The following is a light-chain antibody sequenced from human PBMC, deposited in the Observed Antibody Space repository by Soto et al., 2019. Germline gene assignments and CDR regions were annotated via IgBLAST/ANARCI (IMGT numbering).Light chain of an antibody. Sequence: DIQMTQSPSTLSASVGDRVTITCRASQSISSWLAWYQQKPGKAPKLLIYKASSLESGVPSRFSGSGYGTEFTLTISSLQPDDFATYYCQQYNSYPWKFGQGTKVEIK. CDR2: KAS. CDR1: QSISSW. CDR3: QQYNSYPWK. J-gene: IGKJ1*01. V-gene: IGKV1-5*03.